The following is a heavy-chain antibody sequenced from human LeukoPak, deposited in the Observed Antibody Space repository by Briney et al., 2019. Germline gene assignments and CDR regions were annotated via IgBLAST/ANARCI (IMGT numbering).Heavy chain of an antibody. CDR3: ARGSVVVPAARHQYNWFDP. CDR2: IIPIFGTA. V-gene: IGHV1-69*13. CDR1: GGTFSSYA. D-gene: IGHD2-2*01. J-gene: IGHJ5*02. Sequence: ASVKVSCMASGGTFSSYAISWVRQAPGQGLEWMGGIIPIFGTANYAQKFQGRVTITADESTSTAYMELSSLRSEDTAVYYCARGSVVVPAARHQYNWFDPWGQGTLVTVSS.